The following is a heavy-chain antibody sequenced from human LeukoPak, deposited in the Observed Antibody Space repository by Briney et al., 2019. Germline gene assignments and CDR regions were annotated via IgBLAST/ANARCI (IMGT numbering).Heavy chain of an antibody. V-gene: IGHV3-7*01. J-gene: IGHJ4*02. CDR3: ASEGQLVRQYIY. CDR1: GFTFSSYW. CDR2: INQDGSQT. D-gene: IGHD4-11*01. Sequence: GGSLRLSCAASGFTFSSYWMSWIRQVPGKGLEWVANINQDGSQTYYVDSVRGRFTISRDNAQNSLYLEMNTLRAEDTAVYYCASEGQLVRQYIYWGQGTLVTVSS.